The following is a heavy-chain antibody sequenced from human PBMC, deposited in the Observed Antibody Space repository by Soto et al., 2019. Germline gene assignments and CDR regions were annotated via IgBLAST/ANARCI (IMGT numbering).Heavy chain of an antibody. CDR2: MNPNNGKT. D-gene: IGHD6-25*01. CDR1: GYTFTTYV. CDR3: ARRKKRSGPIYFDY. Sequence: QVQLVQSGAEVKKPGASVKISCKASGYTFTTYVINWVRQATGQGLEWMGWMNPNNGKTGYGQKFQGRVTMTRDTAISTVYLELSSVRSEDTAVYYCARRKKRSGPIYFDYWGQGTLVTVSS. V-gene: IGHV1-8*01. J-gene: IGHJ4*02.